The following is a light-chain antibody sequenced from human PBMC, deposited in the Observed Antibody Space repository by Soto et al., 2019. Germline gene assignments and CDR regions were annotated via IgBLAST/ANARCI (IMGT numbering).Light chain of an antibody. Sequence: IQLTQSPSSLSASVGDRVTITCRASQGISSYLAWYQQKPGKAPKLLISAASTLRSGVPSRFSGSGSGTDFTLTISSLQPEDFATYYCQQLDSHPITFGQGTRLEIK. CDR2: AAS. J-gene: IGKJ5*01. CDR1: QGISSY. V-gene: IGKV1-9*01. CDR3: QQLDSHPIT.